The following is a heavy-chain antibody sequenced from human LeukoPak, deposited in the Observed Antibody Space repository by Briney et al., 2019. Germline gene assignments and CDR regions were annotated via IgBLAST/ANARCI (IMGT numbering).Heavy chain of an antibody. D-gene: IGHD3-16*02. Sequence: ASVKVSCKASGYTFTSYDINWVRQATGQGLEWMGWMNPNSGNTGYAQKFQGRVTITRNTSISTAYMELSSLRSEDTAVYYGASSLRLGELSLDYWGQGTLVTVSS. V-gene: IGHV1-8*03. J-gene: IGHJ4*02. CDR2: MNPNSGNT. CDR3: ASSLRLGELSLDY. CDR1: GYTFTSYD.